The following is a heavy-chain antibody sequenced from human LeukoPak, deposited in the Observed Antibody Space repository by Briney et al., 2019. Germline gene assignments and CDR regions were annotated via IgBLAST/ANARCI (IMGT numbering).Heavy chain of an antibody. D-gene: IGHD3-10*01. J-gene: IGHJ6*02. Sequence: SETLSLTCTVSGGSISSSSYYWGWIRQPPGKGLEWIGYIYYSGSTYYNPSLKSRVTISVDTSKNQFSLKLSSVTAADTAVYYCARVVVRGVIHLYYYYGMDVWGQGTTVTVSS. V-gene: IGHV4-30-4*08. CDR2: IYYSGST. CDR3: ARVVVRGVIHLYYYYGMDV. CDR1: GGSISSSSYY.